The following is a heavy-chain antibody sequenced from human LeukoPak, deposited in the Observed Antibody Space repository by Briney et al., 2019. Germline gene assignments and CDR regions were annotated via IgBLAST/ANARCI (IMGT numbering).Heavy chain of an antibody. CDR1: GYSISSGYY. V-gene: IGHV4-38-2*02. Sequence: SETLSLTCSVSGYSISSGYYWGWIRQSPGKGLEWIGSIYHSGTTDYNPSLKSRVTISVDTSKNQFSLKLSSVTAADTAVYYCARGPSSGRPTPWFDPWGQRTLVTVSS. D-gene: IGHD1-26*01. CDR2: IYHSGTT. J-gene: IGHJ5*02. CDR3: ARGPSSGRPTPWFDP.